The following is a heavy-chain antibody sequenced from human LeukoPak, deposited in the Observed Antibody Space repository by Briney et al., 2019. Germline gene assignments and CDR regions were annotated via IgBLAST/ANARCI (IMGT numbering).Heavy chain of an antibody. Sequence: SETLSLTCTVSGGSISSYYWAWVRQPPGKGLEWVGYIYYSGSTNYNPPPTSGVTISVDTPKNKFSLTLRAVSAAGTAVYYCAGDRYGRSGCATDAFDMWGRRTMLTVSA. CDR1: GGSISSYY. J-gene: IGHJ3*02. CDR3: AGDRYGRSGCATDAFDM. CDR2: IYYSGST. D-gene: IGHD3-22*01. V-gene: IGHV4-59*12.